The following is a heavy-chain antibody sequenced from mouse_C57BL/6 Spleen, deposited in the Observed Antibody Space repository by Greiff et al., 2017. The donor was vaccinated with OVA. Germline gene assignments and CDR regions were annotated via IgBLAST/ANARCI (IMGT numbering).Heavy chain of an antibody. CDR1: GYAFSSYW. J-gene: IGHJ1*03. D-gene: IGHD2-2*01. CDR2: IYPGDGDT. CDR3: ARLVRNWYFDV. V-gene: IGHV1-80*01. Sequence: VKLQESGAELVKPGASVKISCKASGYAFSSYWMNWVKQRPGKGLEWIGQIYPGDGDTNYNGKFKGKATLTADKSSSTAYMQLSSLTSEDSAVYFCARLVRNWYFDVWGTGTTVTVSS.